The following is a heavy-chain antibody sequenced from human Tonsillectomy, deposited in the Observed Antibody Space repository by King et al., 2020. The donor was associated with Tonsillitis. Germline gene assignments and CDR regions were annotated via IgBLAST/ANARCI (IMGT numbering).Heavy chain of an antibody. J-gene: IGHJ4*02. CDR3: XXXXDTAXXFRXXY. CDR2: IRSKAYGGTT. Sequence: VQLVEXXGGLVQPXRSLXLXCTASGXXFGDYAMXWVRQAPGKGLEWVGFIRSKAYGGTTEYAASVKGRFTISRDDSKSIAYLQMNSLKTADTAVYYXXXXXDTAXXFRXXYWGXXXLXTVS. CDR1: GXXFGDYA. D-gene: IGHD5-18*01. V-gene: IGHV3-49*04.